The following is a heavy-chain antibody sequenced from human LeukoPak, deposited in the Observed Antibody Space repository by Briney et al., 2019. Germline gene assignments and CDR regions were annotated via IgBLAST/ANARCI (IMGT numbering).Heavy chain of an antibody. CDR3: ERDTRRGSPDYFDY. CDR1: ALTFNSYP. V-gene: IGHV3-30*04. Sequence: GGSLRLSCAASALTFNSYPMQWVRQAPGKGLEWLAVISYDGSITLHADSVKGRFTISRDDCRDTLYLQMNSRRSEHTAVYYCERDTRRGSPDYFDYWGQGTLVTVST. J-gene: IGHJ4*02. D-gene: IGHD3-16*01. CDR2: ISYDGSIT.